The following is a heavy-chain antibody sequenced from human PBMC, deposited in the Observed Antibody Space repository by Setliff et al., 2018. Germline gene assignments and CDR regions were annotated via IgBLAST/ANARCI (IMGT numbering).Heavy chain of an antibody. CDR2: INHSGST. CDR1: GGSISSSSYY. D-gene: IGHD3-10*01. V-gene: IGHV4-39*07. J-gene: IGHJ6*03. Sequence: SETLSLTRTVSGGSISSSSYYWSWIRQPPGKGLEWIGEINHSGSTNYNPSLKSRVTISVDTSKNQFSLKLSSVTAADTAVYYCARALLWFGEGMDVWGKGTTVTVSS. CDR3: ARALLWFGEGMDV.